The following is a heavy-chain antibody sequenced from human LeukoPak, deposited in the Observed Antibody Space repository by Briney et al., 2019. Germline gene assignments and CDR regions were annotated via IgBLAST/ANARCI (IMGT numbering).Heavy chain of an antibody. D-gene: IGHD3-22*01. CDR2: INWNGGST. CDR3: ARLGRYYSDITGYFDY. J-gene: IGHJ4*02. V-gene: IGHV3-20*04. Sequence: GGSLRLSCAASGFTFDDYGMTWVRQAPGKGLEWVSGINWNGGSTGYADSVRGRFTISRDNAKNSLYLQMHSLRAEDTALYYCARLGRYYSDITGYFDYWGQGTLVTVSS. CDR1: GFTFDDYG.